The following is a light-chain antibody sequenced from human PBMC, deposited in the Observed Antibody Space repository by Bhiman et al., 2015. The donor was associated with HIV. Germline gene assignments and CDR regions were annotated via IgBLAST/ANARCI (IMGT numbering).Light chain of an antibody. CDR3: QSYDYSLNGSGV. J-gene: IGLJ3*02. CDR1: GSDIGADFD. Sequence: QSVLTQPPSVSGAPGQKITISCTGRGSDIGADFDVHWYQYLPGAVPRLLIYETVNRPSGVPDRFSGSKSGTSASLAITGLQAEDEAIYYCQSYDYSLNGSGVFGGGTKLTVL. V-gene: IGLV1-40*01. CDR2: ETV.